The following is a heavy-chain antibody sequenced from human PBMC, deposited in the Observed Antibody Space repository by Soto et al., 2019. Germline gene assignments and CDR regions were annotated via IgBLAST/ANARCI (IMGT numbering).Heavy chain of an antibody. CDR2: IWYDGSNK. J-gene: IGHJ6*02. CDR3: ARDLVSCSSTSCYSDYYYYYGMDV. V-gene: IGHV3-33*01. Sequence: LRLSCAASGFTFSSYGMHWVRQAPGKGLEWVAVIWYDGSNKYYADSVKGRFTISRDNSKNTLYLQMNSLRAEDTAVYYCARDLVSCSSTSCYSDYYYYYGMDVWGQGTTV. CDR1: GFTFSSYG. D-gene: IGHD2-2*01.